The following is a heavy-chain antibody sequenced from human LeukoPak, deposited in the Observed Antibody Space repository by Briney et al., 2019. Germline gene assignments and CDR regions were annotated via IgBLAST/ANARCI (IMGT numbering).Heavy chain of an antibody. CDR3: ARGGSWYYYYYYYGMDV. V-gene: IGHV3-21*01. Sequence: GGSLRLSCAASGFTFSSYSMNWVRQAPGKGLEWVSSISSSSSYIYYADSVRGRFTISRDNAKNSLYLQMNSLRAEDTAVYYCARGGSWYYYYYYYGMDVWGQGTTVTVSS. CDR1: GFTFSSYS. J-gene: IGHJ6*02. CDR2: ISSSSSYI. D-gene: IGHD6-13*01.